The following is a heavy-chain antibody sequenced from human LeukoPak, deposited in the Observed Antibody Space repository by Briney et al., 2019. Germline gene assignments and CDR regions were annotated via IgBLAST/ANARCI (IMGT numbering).Heavy chain of an antibody. Sequence: GGSLSLSCAASGFTFSSYWMSWVRQAPGRGLEWLANIAGEGSPQQYADSVRGRVTISRDNAKSSLHLQMSSLKAEDSAVYYCARDERGGYFVYWGQGILVTVSS. J-gene: IGHJ4*02. CDR1: GFTFSSYW. CDR2: IAGEGSPQ. CDR3: ARDERGGYFVY. D-gene: IGHD2-2*03. V-gene: IGHV3-7*01.